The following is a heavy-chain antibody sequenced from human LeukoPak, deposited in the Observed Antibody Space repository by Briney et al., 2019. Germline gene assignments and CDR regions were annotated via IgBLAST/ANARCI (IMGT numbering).Heavy chain of an antibody. D-gene: IGHD3-10*01. CDR3: ARETLVRLTMVRGVTSSYNGMDV. V-gene: IGHV1-18*01. Sequence: ASVTVSCKASGYTFTSYGIRWVRQAPGQGREGMGWSSVYNGDTNYEQRLQGRVPLTTDTSTSTAYMELRSLRSDDTAVYYYARETLVRLTMVRGVTSSYNGMDVWGQGTTVTVSS. CDR2: SSVYNGDT. CDR1: GYTFTSYG. J-gene: IGHJ6*02.